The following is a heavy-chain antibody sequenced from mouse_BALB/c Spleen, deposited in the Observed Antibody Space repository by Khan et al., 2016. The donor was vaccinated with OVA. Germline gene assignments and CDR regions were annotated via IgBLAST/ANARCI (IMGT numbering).Heavy chain of an antibody. D-gene: IGHD1-1*01. CDR1: GYSFTGYF. Sequence: VQLQQSGPELVKPGASVKISCKASGYSFTGYFMNWVMQSHGKSLEWIGRINPHIGETFYNQKFKGKATLTVDESSSTAHMELRSLTSEDAAVYYCAGTYSSDFDNWGQGTTLTVSS. CDR2: INPHIGET. V-gene: IGHV1-20*01. J-gene: IGHJ2*01. CDR3: AGTYSSDFDN.